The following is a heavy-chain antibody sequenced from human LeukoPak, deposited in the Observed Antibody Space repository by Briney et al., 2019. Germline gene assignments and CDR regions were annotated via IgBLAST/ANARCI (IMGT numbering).Heavy chain of an antibody. V-gene: IGHV4-39*07. CDR3: ARARGGDYDAFDI. D-gene: IGHD2-21*02. Sequence: SETLSLTCTVSGGSISSSSYYWGWIRQPPVKGLEWIGSIYYSGSTYYNPSLKSRVTISVDTSKNQFSLKLSSVTAADTAVYYCARARGGDYDAFDIWGQGTMVTVSS. CDR1: GGSISSSSYY. CDR2: IYYSGST. J-gene: IGHJ3*02.